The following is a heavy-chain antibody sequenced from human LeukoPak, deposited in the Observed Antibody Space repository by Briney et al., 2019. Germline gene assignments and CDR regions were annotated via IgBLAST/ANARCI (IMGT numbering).Heavy chain of an antibody. CDR2: INPTGDST. V-gene: IGHV1-46*01. J-gene: IGHJ4*02. D-gene: IGHD3-3*01. CDR1: GDTFTNYY. Sequence: GASVKVSCKASGDTFTNYYMHWVRQAPGQGLEWMGIINPTGDSTRYAQKFRGRVTMTRDTSTSTVYMELSSLRSEDTAVYYCARWAGARPGGYYDFWTGPYDYWGQGSLVTVSS. CDR3: ARWAGARPGGYYDFWTGPYDY.